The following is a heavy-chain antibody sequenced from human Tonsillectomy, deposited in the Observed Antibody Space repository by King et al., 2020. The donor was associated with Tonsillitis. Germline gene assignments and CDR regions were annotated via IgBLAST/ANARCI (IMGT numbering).Heavy chain of an antibody. CDR1: SASMSSYY. D-gene: IGHD2-2*01. CDR3: ARDQPVGSTRFDF. V-gene: IGHV4-4*07. CDR2: IHTSGST. J-gene: IGHJ4*02. Sequence: VQLQESGPGLVKPSETLSLTCTVSSASMSSYYWSWIRQPAEKGLEWIGRIHTSGSTNYNPSLESRVTMSVATSKNQFSLNLTSMTAADTAVYYCARDQPVGSTRFDFWGQGILVTVSS.